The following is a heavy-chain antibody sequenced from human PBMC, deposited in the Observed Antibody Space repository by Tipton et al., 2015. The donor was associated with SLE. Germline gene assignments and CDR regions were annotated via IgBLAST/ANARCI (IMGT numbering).Heavy chain of an antibody. CDR1: GYTFTGYY. CDR2: INPNSGGT. J-gene: IGHJ3*01. Sequence: QVQLVQSGAEVKKPGASVKVSCKASGYTFTGYYMHWVRQAPGQGLEWMGRINPNSGGTNYAQKFQGRVTMTRDTSISTAYMELSRLRSDDTAVYYCVRNPSWSGYPSVRSGFDVWGQGTMVTVSS. V-gene: IGHV1-2*06. D-gene: IGHD3-3*01. CDR3: VRNPSWSGYPSVRSGFDV.